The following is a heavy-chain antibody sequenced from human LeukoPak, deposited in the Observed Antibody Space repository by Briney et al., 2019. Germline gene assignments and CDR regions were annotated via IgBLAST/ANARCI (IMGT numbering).Heavy chain of an antibody. J-gene: IGHJ4*02. CDR2: ISYSGC. D-gene: IGHD1-26*01. CDR1: GDSISIRNYY. Sequence: SETLSLTFSVSGDSISIRNYYSGWFRQPPGRGLDWIGRISYSGCYYNSSLNSHVTRSVDTSKTHFSLNLRSVTAADTAVYYCARRTSYPVGAIDYWGQGTLVTVSS. CDR3: ARRTSYPVGAIDY. V-gene: IGHV4-39*01.